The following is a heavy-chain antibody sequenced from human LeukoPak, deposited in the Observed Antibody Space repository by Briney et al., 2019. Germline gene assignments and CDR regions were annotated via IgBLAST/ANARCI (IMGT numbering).Heavy chain of an antibody. V-gene: IGHV3-11*01. CDR1: GFTFSDYY. CDR3: ASERGDSITIFGVVGPFDY. J-gene: IGHJ4*02. Sequence: GGSLRLSCAASGFTFSDYYMSWIRQAPGKGLEWVSYISSSGSTIYYADSVKGRFTISRDNAKNSLSLQMNSLRAEDAAVYYCASERGDSITIFGVVGPFDYWGQGTLVTVSS. CDR2: ISSSGSTI. D-gene: IGHD3-3*01.